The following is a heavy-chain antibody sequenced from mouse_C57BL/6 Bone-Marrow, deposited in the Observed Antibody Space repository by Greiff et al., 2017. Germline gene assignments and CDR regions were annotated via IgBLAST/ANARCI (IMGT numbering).Heavy chain of an antibody. V-gene: IGHV5-6*01. CDR2: ISSGGSYT. Sequence: EVMLVESGGDLVKPGGSLKLSCAASGFTFSSYGMSWVRQTPDKRLEWVATISSGGSYTYYPDSVKGRFTISRDNAKNTLYLQMSSLKSEDTAMYYCARPYGKGFAYWGQGTLVTVSA. J-gene: IGHJ3*01. D-gene: IGHD2-1*01. CDR3: ARPYGKGFAY. CDR1: GFTFSSYG.